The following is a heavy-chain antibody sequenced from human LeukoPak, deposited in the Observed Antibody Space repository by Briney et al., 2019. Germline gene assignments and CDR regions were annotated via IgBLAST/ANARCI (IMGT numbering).Heavy chain of an antibody. CDR3: AKASDYDFWSGYPTPALDY. CDR2: ISGSGGST. V-gene: IGHV3-23*01. CDR1: GFTFSSYA. Sequence: GGSLRLSCAASGFTFSSYAMSWVRQAPGKGLEWVSAISGSGGSTYYADSVKGRFTISRDNSKNTLYLQMNSLRAEDTAVYYCAKASDYDFWSGYPTPALDYWGQGTLVTVSS. J-gene: IGHJ4*02. D-gene: IGHD3-3*01.